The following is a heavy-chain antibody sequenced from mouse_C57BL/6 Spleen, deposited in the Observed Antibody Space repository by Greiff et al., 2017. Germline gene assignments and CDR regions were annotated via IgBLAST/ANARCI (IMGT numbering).Heavy chain of an antibody. CDR3: TPITPGRNYFDY. CDR1: GFNIKDDY. CDR2: IDPENGDT. Sequence: EVKLQESGAELVRPGASVKLSCTASGFNIKDDYMHWVKQRPEQGLEWIGWIDPENGDTEYASKFQGKATITADTSSNTAYLQLSSLTSEDTAVYYCTPITPGRNYFDYWGQGTTLTVSS. D-gene: IGHD1-1*01. V-gene: IGHV14-4*01. J-gene: IGHJ2*01.